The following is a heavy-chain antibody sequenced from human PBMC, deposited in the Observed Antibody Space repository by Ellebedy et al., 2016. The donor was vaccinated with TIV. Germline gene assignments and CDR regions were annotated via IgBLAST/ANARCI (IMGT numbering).Heavy chain of an antibody. Sequence: GGSLRLSXAASGFSLSSYTMNWVRQATGKGLEWVSSISTTSTYIYYAGSVNGRFTISRDNAKNSLDLQMNSLRAEDTAVYYCVRDAPRSNYIDFDSWGQGTLVTVS. CDR1: GFSLSSYT. D-gene: IGHD4-11*01. CDR2: ISTTSTYI. V-gene: IGHV3-21*01. CDR3: VRDAPRSNYIDFDS. J-gene: IGHJ4*02.